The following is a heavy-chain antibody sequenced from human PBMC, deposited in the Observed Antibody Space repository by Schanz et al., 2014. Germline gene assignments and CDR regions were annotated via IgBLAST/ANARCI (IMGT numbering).Heavy chain of an antibody. Sequence: QVFLAESGGGVVQPGRSLRLSCAASGFTFSRYGMHWVRQAPGKGLEWVAVISYDGTNEYYAESVKGRFTISRDNAKNTFYLHMNSLRNEDTAVYFCAKDRADGYSNGIFQYWGLGTLVTVSS. CDR2: ISYDGTNE. CDR3: AKDRADGYSNGIFQY. J-gene: IGHJ4*02. CDR1: GFTFSRYG. V-gene: IGHV3-30*18. D-gene: IGHD5-18*01.